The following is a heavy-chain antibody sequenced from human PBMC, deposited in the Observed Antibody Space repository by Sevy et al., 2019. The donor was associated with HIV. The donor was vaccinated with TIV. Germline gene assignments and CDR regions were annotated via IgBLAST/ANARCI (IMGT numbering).Heavy chain of an antibody. J-gene: IGHJ6*03. CDR1: GLTFSSYA. V-gene: IGHV3-23*01. CDR2: IRGSGGST. Sequence: GGSLRLSCAASGLTFSSYAMSWVRQAPGKGLEWVSGIRGSGGSTYYADSVKGRFTISRDNSKNTLYLQMNSLRAEDTAVYYCAKSGRVYYYYMDVWGKGTTVTISS. CDR3: AKSGRVYYYYMDV. D-gene: IGHD1-26*01.